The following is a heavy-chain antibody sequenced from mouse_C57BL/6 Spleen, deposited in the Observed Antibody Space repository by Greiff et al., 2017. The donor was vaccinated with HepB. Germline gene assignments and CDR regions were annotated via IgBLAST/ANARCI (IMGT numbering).Heavy chain of an antibody. J-gene: IGHJ2*01. Sequence: QVQLQQPGAELVMPGASVKLSCKASGYTFTSYWMHWVKQRPGQGLEWIGEIDPSDSYTNYNQKFKGKSTLTVDKSSSTAYMQLSSLTSEDSAVYYCARHCHDYFDYWGQGTTLTVSS. CDR2: IDPSDSYT. D-gene: IGHD6-1*01. CDR3: ARHCHDYFDY. V-gene: IGHV1-69*01. CDR1: GYTFTSYW.